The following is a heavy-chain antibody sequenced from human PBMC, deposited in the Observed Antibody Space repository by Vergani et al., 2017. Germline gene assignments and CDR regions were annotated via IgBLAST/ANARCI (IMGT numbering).Heavy chain of an antibody. V-gene: IGHV3-33*01. CDR3: ARSGYCAHGVCYMTYYYYMDV. CDR1: GFTLSSHA. J-gene: IGHJ6*03. Sequence: QVQLEESGGGVVQPGRSLRLSCAGSGFTLSSHAMHWVRQAPGKGLEWVAFIWYDGSKEYYADSVKGRFTISRDNSKNTLYLQMNNLRAADTAVYYCARSGYCAHGVCYMTYYYYMDVWQRDRGHRFL. D-gene: IGHD2-8*01. CDR2: IWYDGSKE.